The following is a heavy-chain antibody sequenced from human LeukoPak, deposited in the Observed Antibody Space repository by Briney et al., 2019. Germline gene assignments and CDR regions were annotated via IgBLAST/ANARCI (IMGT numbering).Heavy chain of an antibody. CDR3: ARDHHDFWSGYPNY. CDR1: GFTLGRYW. D-gene: IGHD3-3*01. CDR2: SNSDGKIT. V-gene: IGHV3-74*01. J-gene: IGHJ4*02. Sequence: GGSLRPSCPASGFTLGRYWMHGFRQAPGTGVVWVARSNSDGKITDYADSVRGRFTTSRDNTKNTVYLQMSSLRAEDTGVYYCARDHHDFWSGYPNYWGQGTLVIVSS.